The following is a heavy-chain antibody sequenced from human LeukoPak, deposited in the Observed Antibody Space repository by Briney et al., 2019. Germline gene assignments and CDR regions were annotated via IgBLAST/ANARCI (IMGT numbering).Heavy chain of an antibody. J-gene: IGHJ2*01. V-gene: IGHV4-34*01. CDR3: ARVRWTLWSGGYNGSTRRYFDL. Sequence: SETLSLTCAVYGGSFSGYYWSWIRQPPGKGLEWIGEINHSGSTNYNPSLKSRVTISVDTSKNQFSLKLSSVTAADTAVYYCARVRWTLWSGGYNGSTRRYFDLWGRGTLVTVSP. D-gene: IGHD5-12*01. CDR1: GGSFSGYY. CDR2: INHSGST.